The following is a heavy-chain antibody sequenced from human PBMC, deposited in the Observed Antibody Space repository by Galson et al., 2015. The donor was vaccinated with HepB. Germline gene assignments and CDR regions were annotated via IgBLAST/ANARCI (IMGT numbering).Heavy chain of an antibody. Sequence: LEWMGRIDPSDSYTYYSPSFQGHVSISVDKAITTVYLQWSSLKASDTAMYYCARHRGIGELVWEHWGQGTLVTVSS. CDR3: ARHRGIGELVWEH. J-gene: IGHJ1*01. D-gene: IGHD3-10*01. CDR2: IDPSDSYT. V-gene: IGHV5-10-1*01.